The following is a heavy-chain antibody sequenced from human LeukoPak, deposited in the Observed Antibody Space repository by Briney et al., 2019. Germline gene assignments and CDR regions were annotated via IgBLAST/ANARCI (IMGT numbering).Heavy chain of an antibody. CDR3: ARDMDSGSPYDY. Sequence: GGSLRLSCAASGFTFSSYSMNWVRQAPGQGLEWVSSISSSSSYIYYADSVKGRFTISRDNAKNSLYLQMNSLRAEDTAVYYCARDMDSGSPYDYWGQGTLVTVSS. CDR2: ISSSSSYI. V-gene: IGHV3-21*01. D-gene: IGHD1-1*01. J-gene: IGHJ4*02. CDR1: GFTFSSYS.